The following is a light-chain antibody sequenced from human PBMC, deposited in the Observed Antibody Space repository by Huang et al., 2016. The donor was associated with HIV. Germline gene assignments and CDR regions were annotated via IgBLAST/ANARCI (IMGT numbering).Light chain of an antibody. CDR3: QQLNSYPLT. Sequence: IQLTQSPSSLSASVGDRVTITCRASQGISSYLAWYQQKPGKAPKLLIDAASTLQSGVPSRFSGSGSGTDFTLTINSLQPEDFATYYCQQLNSYPLTFGGGTKVEIK. V-gene: IGKV1-9*01. CDR2: AAS. CDR1: QGISSY. J-gene: IGKJ4*01.